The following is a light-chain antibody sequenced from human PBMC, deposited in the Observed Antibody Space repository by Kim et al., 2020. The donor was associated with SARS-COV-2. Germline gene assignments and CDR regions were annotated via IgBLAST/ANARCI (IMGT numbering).Light chain of an antibody. CDR3: QQYNNWPPYT. Sequence: VSPGESATRSGRASQSVSSNFAWYQQKPGQAPRLLIYGAATRATGIPARFSGSGAGTEFTLTISSLQSEDFAVYYCQQYNNWPPYTFGQGTKLEI. V-gene: IGKV3-15*01. J-gene: IGKJ2*01. CDR1: QSVSSN. CDR2: GAA.